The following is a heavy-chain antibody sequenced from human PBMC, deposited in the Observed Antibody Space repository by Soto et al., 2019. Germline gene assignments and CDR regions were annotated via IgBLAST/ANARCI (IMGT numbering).Heavy chain of an antibody. J-gene: IGHJ1*01. D-gene: IGHD5-12*01. CDR1: GYTFTSCY. CDR2: INPSGGST. V-gene: IGHV1-46*01. CDR3: AREXKVEMATITALAEYFQH. Sequence: GASVKVSCKASGYTFTSCYMHWVRQAPGQGLEWMGIINPSGGSTSYAQKFQGRVTMTRDTSTSTVYMELSSLRSEDTAVYYCAREXKVEMATITALAEYFQHWGQGTLVTVSS.